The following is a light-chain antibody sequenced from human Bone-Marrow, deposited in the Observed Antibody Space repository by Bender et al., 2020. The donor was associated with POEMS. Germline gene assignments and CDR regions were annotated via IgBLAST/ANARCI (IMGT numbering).Light chain of an antibody. CDR3: AVWDDSLNGWV. J-gene: IGLJ3*02. V-gene: IGLV1-44*01. CDR2: SSH. CDR1: SSNIGAHA. Sequence: QSVLTQPPSASGTPGQRVTISCSGGSSNIGAHAVNWYQHLPGTAPQLLIYSSHRRPSVVPDRFSGSRSGTSASLAISGLQSEDAADYDCAVWDDSLNGWVFGGGTKLTVL.